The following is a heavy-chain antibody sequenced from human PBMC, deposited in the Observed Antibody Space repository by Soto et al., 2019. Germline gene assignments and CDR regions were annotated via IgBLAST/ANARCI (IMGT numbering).Heavy chain of an antibody. J-gene: IGHJ4*02. CDR3: ARAQGSGFLVS. D-gene: IGHD3-10*01. CDR1: GGSISSGDYY. Sequence: QVQLQESGPGLVKPSQTLSLTCTVSGGSISSGDYYWSWIRQPPGKGLEWIGYIYYSGSTYYNPSLNSRVTISVDTSTNQFSLKRSSVTAADTAVYYCARAQGSGFLVSWGQGTLVTVSS. V-gene: IGHV4-30-4*01. CDR2: IYYSGST.